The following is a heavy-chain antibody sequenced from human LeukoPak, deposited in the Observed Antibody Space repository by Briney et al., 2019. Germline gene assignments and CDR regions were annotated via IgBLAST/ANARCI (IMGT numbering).Heavy chain of an antibody. CDR2: IRNKPNSYTT. Sequence: GGSLRLSCAASGFTFSSYAMSWVRQAPGKGLEWVGRIRNKPNSYTTEYAASVKGRFTISRDDSKNSLYLQMNSLKTEDTAVYYCARVPIAAAGTGDYWGQGTLVTVSS. CDR1: GFTFSSYA. D-gene: IGHD6-13*01. J-gene: IGHJ4*02. V-gene: IGHV3-72*01. CDR3: ARVPIAAAGTGDY.